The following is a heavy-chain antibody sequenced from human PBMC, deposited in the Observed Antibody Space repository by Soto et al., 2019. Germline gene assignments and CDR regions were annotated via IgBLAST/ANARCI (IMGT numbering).Heavy chain of an antibody. CDR1: GFTFSSYG. J-gene: IGHJ4*02. D-gene: IGHD6-6*01. CDR2: ISYDGSNK. CDR3: AKEYSSSSRVPYYFDY. V-gene: IGHV3-30*18. Sequence: GGSLRLSCAASGFTFSSYGMHWVRQAPGKGLEWVAVISYDGSNKYYADSVKGRFTISRDNSKNTLYLQMNSLRAEDTAVYYCAKEYSSSSRVPYYFDYWGQGTLVTVSS.